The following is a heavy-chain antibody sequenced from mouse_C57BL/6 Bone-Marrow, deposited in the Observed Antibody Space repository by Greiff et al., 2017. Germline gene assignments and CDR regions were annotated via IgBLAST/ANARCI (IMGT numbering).Heavy chain of an antibody. D-gene: IGHD2-5*01. J-gene: IGHJ3*01. Sequence: CEASGIAFSRYWMSWVRRAPGKGLEWIGEINPDSSTINYAPSLKDKFIISRDNAKNTLYLQMSKVRSEDTALYYCASHSNYPAWFAYWGQGTLVTVSA. CDR1: GIAFSRYW. V-gene: IGHV4-1*01. CDR2: INPDSSTI. CDR3: ASHSNYPAWFAY.